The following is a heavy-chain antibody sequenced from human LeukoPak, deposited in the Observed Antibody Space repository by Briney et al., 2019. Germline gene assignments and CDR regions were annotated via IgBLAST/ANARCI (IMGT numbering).Heavy chain of an antibody. CDR3: ARDHAGSSGYRLPVLDY. Sequence: SVKVSCKASGYTFTSYAISWVRQAPGQGLEWMGGIIPIFGTANYAQKFQGRVTITADKSTSTAYMELSSLRSEDTAVYYCARDHAGSSGYRLPVLDYWGQGTLVTVSS. V-gene: IGHV1-69*06. D-gene: IGHD3-22*01. CDR1: GYTFTSYA. CDR2: IIPIFGTA. J-gene: IGHJ4*02.